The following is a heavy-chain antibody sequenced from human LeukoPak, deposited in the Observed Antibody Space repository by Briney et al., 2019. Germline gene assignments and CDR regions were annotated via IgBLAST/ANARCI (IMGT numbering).Heavy chain of an antibody. CDR3: VRGRSDWSGVDY. Sequence: PGGSLRLSCAASGFTFSRYWMHWVRQEPGQGLVRVSRMNEDGSHTAYADSVEGRFTVSRDNAKNTLSLQMNSLRAEDTAVYYCVRGRSDWSGVDYWGQGTLVTVSS. D-gene: IGHD3-10*01. V-gene: IGHV3-74*01. J-gene: IGHJ4*02. CDR2: MNEDGSHT. CDR1: GFTFSRYW.